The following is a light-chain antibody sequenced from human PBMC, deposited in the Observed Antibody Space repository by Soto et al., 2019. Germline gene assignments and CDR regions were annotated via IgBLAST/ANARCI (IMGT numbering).Light chain of an antibody. Sequence: IQMTQSPSSLSASVGDRVTITCRASQSISNYLAWYQQKPGEVPKFLIYAASALQSGVPSRFSGSGSGTDFTLTISSLQPEDVAMYYCQNYNSAPITFGGGTKVDIK. CDR3: QNYNSAPIT. CDR1: QSISNY. J-gene: IGKJ4*01. V-gene: IGKV1-27*01. CDR2: AAS.